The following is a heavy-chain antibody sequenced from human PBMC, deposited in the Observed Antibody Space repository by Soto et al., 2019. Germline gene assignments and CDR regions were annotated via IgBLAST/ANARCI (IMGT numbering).Heavy chain of an antibody. CDR1: GFIFSSYW. V-gene: IGHV3-7*01. CDR2: IKQDGSEK. Sequence: GGSLRLSCAASGFIFSSYWMSWVRQAPGKGLEWVATIKQDGSEKHYVDSVKGRFIISRDNAKNSLFLQMSSLRAEETAVYYCARGYVYPLYYYYYMDVWGKGTTVTVSS. J-gene: IGHJ6*03. D-gene: IGHD3-16*01. CDR3: ARGYVYPLYYYYYMDV.